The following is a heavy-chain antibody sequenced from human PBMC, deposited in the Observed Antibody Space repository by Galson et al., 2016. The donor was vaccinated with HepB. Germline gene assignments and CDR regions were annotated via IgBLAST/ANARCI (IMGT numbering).Heavy chain of an antibody. J-gene: IGHJ6*02. CDR3: ARGMGDGRLAMDV. D-gene: IGHD2-21*02. CDR1: GYSISSGYY. V-gene: IGHV4-38-2*02. Sequence: SETLSLTCTVSGYSISSGYYWAWVRQPPGKGPEWIGSVYHTGRTYYNTSLSSRLTISVDTSRNEFSLKLGSVTADDTAAYFCARGMGDGRLAMDVWGQGTTVIVS. CDR2: VYHTGRT.